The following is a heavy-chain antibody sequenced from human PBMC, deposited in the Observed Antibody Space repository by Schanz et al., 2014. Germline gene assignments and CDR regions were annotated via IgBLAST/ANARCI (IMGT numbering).Heavy chain of an antibody. V-gene: IGHV3-48*01. D-gene: IGHD1-26*01. CDR1: GITFSSHS. J-gene: IGHJ4*02. CDR2: ITYNGGTI. Sequence: EVHLVESGGGLVQPGGSLRLSCAASGITFSSHSFNWVRQAPGKGLEWISYITYNGGTIYYADSVKGRFTISRDNAKNSLYLEINSLRAEDTGLYFCARGGSGSHYRLDYWGQGTLVTVSS. CDR3: ARGGSGSHYRLDY.